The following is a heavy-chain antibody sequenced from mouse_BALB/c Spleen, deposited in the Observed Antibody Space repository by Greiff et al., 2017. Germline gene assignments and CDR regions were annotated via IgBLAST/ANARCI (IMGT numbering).Heavy chain of an antibody. V-gene: IGHV1S81*02. CDR1: GYTFTSYY. CDR2: INPSNGGT. CDR3: TRSEGSSYVPYYFDY. J-gene: IGHJ2*01. Sequence: QVQLQQSGAELVKPGASVKLSCKASGYTFTSYYMYWVKQRPGQGLEWIGEINPSNGGTNFNEKFKSKATLTVDKSSSTAYMQLSSLTSEDSAVYYCTRSEGSSYVPYYFDYWGQGTTLTVSS. D-gene: IGHD1-1*01.